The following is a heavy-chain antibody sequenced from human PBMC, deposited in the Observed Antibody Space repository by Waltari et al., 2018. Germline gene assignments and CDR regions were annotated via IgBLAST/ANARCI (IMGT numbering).Heavy chain of an antibody. D-gene: IGHD3-22*01. Sequence: QVQLQQWGAGLLKPSETLSLTCAVYGGSFSGYYWSWIRQPPGKGLEWIGEINHSGSTNYTPSLKSRVTISVDTSKNQFSLKLSSVTAADTAVYYCAREGFYYDSSGYYYHGWFDPWGQGTLVTVSS. CDR2: INHSGST. CDR1: GGSFSGYY. J-gene: IGHJ5*02. CDR3: AREGFYYDSSGYYYHGWFDP. V-gene: IGHV4-34*01.